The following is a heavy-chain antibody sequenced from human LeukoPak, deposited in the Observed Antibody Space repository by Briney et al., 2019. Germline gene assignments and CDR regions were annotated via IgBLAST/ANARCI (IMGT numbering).Heavy chain of an antibody. CDR2: INSNEGSR. D-gene: IGHD4-23*01. Sequence: PGGSLRLSCTASGFTFSDFWMHWVRQAPGKGLVWVSRINSNEGSRGYADSVRGRFTISRDNAKNTLYLQMNSLRAEDTAVCYCARDDGGNPNDAFDIWGQGTMVTVSS. CDR1: GFTFSDFW. CDR3: ARDDGGNPNDAFDI. J-gene: IGHJ3*02. V-gene: IGHV3-74*01.